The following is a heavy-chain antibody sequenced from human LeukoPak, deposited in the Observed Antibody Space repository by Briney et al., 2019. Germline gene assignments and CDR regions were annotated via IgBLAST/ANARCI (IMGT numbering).Heavy chain of an antibody. J-gene: IGHJ4*02. D-gene: IGHD3-22*01. Sequence: PGGSLRLSCAASGFTFSSYAMSWVRQAPGKGLEWVSAISGSGGSTYYADSVKGRFTISRDNSKNTLYLQMNSLRAEDTAVYYCARSSGYYETFDYWGQGTLVTVSS. V-gene: IGHV3-23*01. CDR3: ARSSGYYETFDY. CDR2: ISGSGGST. CDR1: GFTFSSYA.